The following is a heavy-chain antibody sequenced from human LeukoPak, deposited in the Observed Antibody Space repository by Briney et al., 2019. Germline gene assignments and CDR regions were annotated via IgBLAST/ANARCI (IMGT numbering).Heavy chain of an antibody. V-gene: IGHV4-4*02. Sequence: SETLSLTCAVSGGSISSNNWWNWVRQTPGKGLEWIGEIYHSGSTNYNPSLKSRVTISVDKSKNQFSLKLSSVTAADTAVYYCARVRFGELLYRVVPYYFDYWGQGTLVTVSS. D-gene: IGHD3-10*01. CDR2: IYHSGST. CDR1: GGSISSNNW. J-gene: IGHJ4*02. CDR3: ARVRFGELLYRVVPYYFDY.